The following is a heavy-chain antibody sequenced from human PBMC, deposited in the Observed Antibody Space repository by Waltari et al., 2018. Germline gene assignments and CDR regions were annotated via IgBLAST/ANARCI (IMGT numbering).Heavy chain of an antibody. CDR1: GGSISSYY. J-gene: IGHJ6*03. CDR2: IYTSGST. CDR3: ATTTVTTPLYYYYYMDV. V-gene: IGHV4-4*09. Sequence: QVQLQESGPGLVKPSETLSLTCTVSGGSISSYYWSWIRQPPGKGLEWIGYIYTSGSTNYNPSLKSRVTISVDTSKNQFSLKLSSVTAADTAVYYCATTTVTTPLYYYYYMDVWGKGTTVTVSS. D-gene: IGHD4-17*01.